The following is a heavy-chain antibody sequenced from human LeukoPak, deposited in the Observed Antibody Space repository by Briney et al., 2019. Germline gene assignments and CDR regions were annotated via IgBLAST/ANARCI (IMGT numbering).Heavy chain of an antibody. CDR2: INSDGSST. CDR1: GFTFSSYW. D-gene: IGHD3-22*01. CDR3: ARDQDSSGPVEGYYGMDV. Sequence: GGSLRLSCAASGFTFSSYWMHWVRQAPGKGLVWVSRINSDGSSTSYADSVKGRFTISRDNAKNTLYLQMNSLRAEDTAVYYCARDQDSSGPVEGYYGMDVWGQGTTVTVSS. J-gene: IGHJ6*02. V-gene: IGHV3-74*01.